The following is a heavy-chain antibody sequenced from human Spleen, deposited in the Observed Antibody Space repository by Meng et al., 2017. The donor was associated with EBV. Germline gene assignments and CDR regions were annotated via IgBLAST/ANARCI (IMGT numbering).Heavy chain of an antibody. J-gene: IGHJ1*01. D-gene: IGHD2-21*02. V-gene: IGHV4-61*01. Sequence: VQLQESGPGLVQPSETLSLTCTVSGATVGRNTYYWGWIRQPPGKGLEWIGYIYYSGTTKYNPSLKSRVTISVDTSKNQFSLKLNSVTTADTAVYYCARGTRGDSPEEFQYWGQGTLVTVSS. CDR2: IYYSGTT. CDR3: ARGTRGDSPEEFQY. CDR1: GATVGRNTYY.